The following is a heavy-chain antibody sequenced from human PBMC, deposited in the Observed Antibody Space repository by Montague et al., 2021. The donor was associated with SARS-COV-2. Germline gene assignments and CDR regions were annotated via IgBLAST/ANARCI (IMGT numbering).Heavy chain of an antibody. CDR3: ARDTAYYDILTGYFPRDPYYYYYYGMDV. Sequence: SLRLSCAASGFTFSSYAMHWVRQAPGKGLEWVAVISYDGSNKYYADSVKGRFTISRDNSKNTLYLQMNSLRAEDTAAYYCARDTAYYDILTGYFPRDPYYYYYYGMDVWGQGTTVTVSS. V-gene: IGHV3-30-3*01. CDR2: ISYDGSNK. J-gene: IGHJ6*02. CDR1: GFTFSSYA. D-gene: IGHD3-9*01.